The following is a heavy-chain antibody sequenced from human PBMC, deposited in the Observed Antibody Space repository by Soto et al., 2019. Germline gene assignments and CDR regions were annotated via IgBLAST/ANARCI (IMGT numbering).Heavy chain of an antibody. V-gene: IGHV4-31*03. CDR2: IYYSGST. D-gene: IGHD3-22*01. CDR1: GGSISSGGYY. CDR3: AISSVYADWFDP. J-gene: IGHJ5*02. Sequence: QVQLQESGPGLVKPSQTLSLTCTVSGGSISSGGYYWSWIRQHPGKGLEWIGYIYYSGSTYYNPSLKSRVTISVDSSKIQFSLKLRSVSAADTAVYFCAISSVYADWFDPSGQGTLVTVSS.